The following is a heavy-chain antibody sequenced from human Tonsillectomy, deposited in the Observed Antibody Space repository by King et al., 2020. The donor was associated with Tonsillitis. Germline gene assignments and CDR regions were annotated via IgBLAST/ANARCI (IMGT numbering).Heavy chain of an antibody. D-gene: IGHD3/OR15-3a*01. J-gene: IGHJ4*02. Sequence: QLVQSGAEVKKPGASVKVSCKASGYTFTRYHLHWVRQAPGQGLEWMGIINPSGVSTSYAQKFHGRITMTRDTSTSTVYMELSSLRSEDTAVYYCARTGLISSLALFDYWGQGTLVTVSS. CDR1: GYTFTRYH. CDR3: ARTGLISSLALFDY. V-gene: IGHV1-46*03. CDR2: INPSGVST.